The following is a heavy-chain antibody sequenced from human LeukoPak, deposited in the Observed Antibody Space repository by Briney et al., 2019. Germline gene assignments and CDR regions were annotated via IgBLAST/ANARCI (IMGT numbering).Heavy chain of an antibody. CDR2: IYYIGST. V-gene: IGHV4-39*01. Sequence: PSETLSLTCTVSGGSISSSNYYWGWIRQPPGKGLEWIGTIYYIGSTYYNPSLKSRVTISVDTSKKQFSLKLNSVTAADTAVYYCARQSRSVSPPVSGFDYWGQGTLVTVSS. J-gene: IGHJ4*02. D-gene: IGHD6-19*01. CDR1: GGSISSSNYY. CDR3: ARQSRSVSPPVSGFDY.